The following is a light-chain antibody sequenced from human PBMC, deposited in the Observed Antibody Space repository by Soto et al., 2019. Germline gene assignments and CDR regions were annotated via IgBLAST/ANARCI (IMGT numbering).Light chain of an antibody. J-gene: IGKJ5*01. Sequence: EIVMTQSPATLSVSPGEGATLSCRASQSVRTKLAWYQQKAGQAPRLLIYGASTRATGVSDRFSGSGSGTEYTPTISSLQSEDFAVYYCQQYDTWPSITFGQGTRLEI. CDR2: GAS. CDR3: QQYDTWPSIT. CDR1: QSVRTK. V-gene: IGKV3-15*01.